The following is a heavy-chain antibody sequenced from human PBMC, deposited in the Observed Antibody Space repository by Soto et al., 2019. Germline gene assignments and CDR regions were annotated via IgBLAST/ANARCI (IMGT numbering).Heavy chain of an antibody. Sequence: QVQLVQSGDEVKKPGASVKVSCKTSGYSFTNYGISWVRQAPGQGLECMGWISPYSGNTNHAQKFQGRVTLTTDTSTSTAYMELRSLTSDDTAVYYCARDWSYPSGGIEYWGQGTLVTVSS. V-gene: IGHV1-18*01. CDR1: GYSFTNYG. J-gene: IGHJ4*02. CDR3: ARDWSYPSGGIEY. D-gene: IGHD6-25*01. CDR2: ISPYSGNT.